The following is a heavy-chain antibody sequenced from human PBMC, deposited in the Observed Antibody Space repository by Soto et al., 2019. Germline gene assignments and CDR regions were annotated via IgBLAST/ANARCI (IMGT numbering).Heavy chain of an antibody. CDR1: GGSISSYY. CDR3: ARECITLDP. V-gene: IGHV4-59*12. J-gene: IGHJ5*02. Sequence: QVQLQESGPGLVKPSETLSLTCTVSGGSISSYYWSWIRQPPGKGLEWIGYIYYSGSTNYNPSLKSRVTISVDTSKNQFSLKLSSVTAADTAVDYCARECITLDPWGQGTLVTVSS. D-gene: IGHD3-10*01. CDR2: IYYSGST.